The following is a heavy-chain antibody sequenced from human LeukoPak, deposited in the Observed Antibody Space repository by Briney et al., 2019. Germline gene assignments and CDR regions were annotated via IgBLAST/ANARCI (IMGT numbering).Heavy chain of an antibody. CDR3: AHSRDYYDSSGLGGIHH. J-gene: IGHJ1*01. CDR2: IYWDDEK. V-gene: IGHV2-5*02. D-gene: IGHD3-22*01. CDR1: GFSLSSRGVG. Sequence: QSGPTLVEPTQTLTLTCTFSGFSLSSRGVGVSWIRQPPGKAPEWLTLIYWDDEKRYNPSLKSRLTIIKDTSKNQVVLTMANMDPVDTGTYYCAHSRDYYDSSGLGGIHHWGRGTLVTVSS.